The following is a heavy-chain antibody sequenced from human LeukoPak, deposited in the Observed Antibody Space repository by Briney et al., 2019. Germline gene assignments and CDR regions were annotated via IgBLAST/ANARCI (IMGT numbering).Heavy chain of an antibody. J-gene: IGHJ5*02. CDR1: GGSFSGYY. CDR3: ARAIAEYYDSSGFWFDP. D-gene: IGHD3-22*01. Sequence: SETLSLTCAVYGGSFSGYYWSWIRQPPGKGLEWIGEINHSGSTNYNPSLKSRVTISVDTSKNQFSLKLSSVTAADTAVYYCARAIAEYYDSSGFWFDPWGQGTLVTVSS. CDR2: INHSGST. V-gene: IGHV4-34*01.